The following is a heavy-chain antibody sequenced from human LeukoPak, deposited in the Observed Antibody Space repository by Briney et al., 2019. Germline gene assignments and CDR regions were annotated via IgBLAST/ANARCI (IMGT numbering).Heavy chain of an antibody. CDR2: IYPGDSDN. V-gene: IGHV5-51*01. Sequence: GESLKISCKGSGYSFTSYWIGWVRQMPGKGLEWMGIIYPGDSDNRYSPSFQGQVTISADKSISTAYLQWSSLKASDTAMYYCARLNRRDGYNDAFDIWGQGTMVTVSS. CDR1: GYSFTSYW. CDR3: ARLNRRDGYNDAFDI. D-gene: IGHD5-24*01. J-gene: IGHJ3*02.